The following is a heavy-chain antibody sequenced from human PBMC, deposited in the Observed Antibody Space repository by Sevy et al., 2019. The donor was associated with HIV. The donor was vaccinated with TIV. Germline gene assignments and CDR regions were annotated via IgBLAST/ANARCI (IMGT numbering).Heavy chain of an antibody. Sequence: ASVKLSCKASGYTFTGYYMHWVRQAPGQGLEWMGWLNPNRGGTNYAQKFQGRVTMTRDTSISTAYMELSRLRSDDTAVYYCARLKGEQLGKGDWGHGTLVTVS. V-gene: IGHV1-2*02. J-gene: IGHJ4*01. CDR1: GYTFTGYY. CDR3: ARLKGEQLGKGD. CDR2: LNPNRGGT. D-gene: IGHD6-13*01.